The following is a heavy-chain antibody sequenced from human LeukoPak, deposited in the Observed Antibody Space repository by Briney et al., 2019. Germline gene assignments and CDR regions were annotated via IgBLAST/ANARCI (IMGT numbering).Heavy chain of an antibody. CDR2: IYYSGST. CDR1: GGSISSYY. J-gene: IGHJ3*02. Sequence: SETLSLPCTVSGGSISSYYWSWIRQPPGKGLEWIGYIYYSGSTNYNPSLKSRVTISVDTSKNQFSLKLSSVTAADTAVYYCARDRFGITIFGPDAFDIWGQGTMVTVSS. D-gene: IGHD3-3*01. V-gene: IGHV4-59*01. CDR3: ARDRFGITIFGPDAFDI.